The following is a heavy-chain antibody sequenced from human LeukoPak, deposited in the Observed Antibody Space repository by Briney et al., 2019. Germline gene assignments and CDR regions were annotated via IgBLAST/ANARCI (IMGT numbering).Heavy chain of an antibody. V-gene: IGHV3-23*01. J-gene: IGHJ4*02. CDR1: GFTVSSYD. CDR3: AKVTWSTAGTTPYVC. Sequence: GGSLRLSCGASGFTVSSYDMRWVRQAPGKGVEWVSAISDTDDRTYYADSVKGRFTISRDNSKNTLYLQMNSLRGEDAAVYYCAKVTWSTAGTTPYVCWGQGTLVTVSS. CDR2: ISDTDDRT. D-gene: IGHD1-1*01.